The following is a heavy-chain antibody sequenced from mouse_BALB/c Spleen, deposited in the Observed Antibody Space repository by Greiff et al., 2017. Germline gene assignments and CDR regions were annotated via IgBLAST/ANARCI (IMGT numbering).Heavy chain of an antibody. CDR2: ISSGGGST. CDR3: ARHGGGSSYFDY. V-gene: IGHV5-12-1*01. CDR1: GFAFSSYD. D-gene: IGHD1-1*01. J-gene: IGHJ2*01. Sequence: DVQLVESGGGLVKPGGSLKLSCAASGFAFSSYDMSWVRQTPEKRLEWVAYISSGGGSTYYPDTVKGRFTISRDNAKNTLYLQMSSLKSEDTAMYYCARHGGGSSYFDYWGQGTTLTVSS.